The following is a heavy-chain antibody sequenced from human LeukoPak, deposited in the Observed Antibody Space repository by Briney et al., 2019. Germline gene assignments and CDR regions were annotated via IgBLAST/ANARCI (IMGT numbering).Heavy chain of an antibody. Sequence: SETLSLTCTVSGGSISSYYWTWIRQSAGKGLEWIGRINTSGSTNYNPSLRSRVTMSVNTSKNQFSLNLTSVTAADTAVYSCAREGGDPRWLDPWGQGTLVTVS. CDR3: AREGGDPRWLDP. CDR2: INTSGST. CDR1: GGSISSYY. D-gene: IGHD6-25*01. J-gene: IGHJ5*02. V-gene: IGHV4-4*07.